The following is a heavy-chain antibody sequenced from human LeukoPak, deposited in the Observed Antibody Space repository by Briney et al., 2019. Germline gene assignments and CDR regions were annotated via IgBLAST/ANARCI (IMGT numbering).Heavy chain of an antibody. V-gene: IGHV1-18*04. Sequence: RASVKVSCKASGYTFTSYGISWVRQAPGQGLEWMGWISAYNGNTNYAQKLQGRVTMTTDTSTSTAYMELRSLRSDDTAVYYCARRCSGGSRERPDAFDIWGQGTMVTVSS. J-gene: IGHJ3*02. CDR1: GYTFTSYG. D-gene: IGHD2-15*01. CDR2: ISAYNGNT. CDR3: ARRCSGGSRERPDAFDI.